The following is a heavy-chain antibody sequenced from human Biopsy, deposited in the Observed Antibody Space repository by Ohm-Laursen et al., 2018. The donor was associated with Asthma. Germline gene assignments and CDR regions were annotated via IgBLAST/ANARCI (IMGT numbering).Heavy chain of an antibody. V-gene: IGHV4-31*03. CDR3: ARIPRRSGSCFVDY. D-gene: IGHD6-19*01. Sequence: SQTLSLTCTVSGDSITSGGCCWNWIRQHPGKGLEWIGYIHHSGTSYFNPSLKSRVSFSRDTSKNQFSLRLSSVTAADTAMYYCARIPRRSGSCFVDYWGQGTLVTVSS. CDR1: GDSITSGGCC. J-gene: IGHJ4*02. CDR2: IHHSGTS.